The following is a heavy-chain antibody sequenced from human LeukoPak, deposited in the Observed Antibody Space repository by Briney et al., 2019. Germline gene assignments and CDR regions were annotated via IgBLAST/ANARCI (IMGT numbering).Heavy chain of an antibody. V-gene: IGHV1-69*04. CDR3: ARGYSSGWYAY. D-gene: IGHD6-19*01. Sequence: SVKVSCKASGGTFSSYANSWVRQAPGQGLEWMGRIIPILGIANYAQKFQGRVTITADKSTSTAYMELSSLRSEDTAVYYCARGYSSGWYAYWGQGTLVTVSS. CDR2: IIPILGIA. J-gene: IGHJ4*02. CDR1: GGTFSSYA.